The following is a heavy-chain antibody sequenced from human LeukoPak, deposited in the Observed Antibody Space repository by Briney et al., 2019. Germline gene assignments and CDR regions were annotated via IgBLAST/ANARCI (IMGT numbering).Heavy chain of an antibody. Sequence: SETLSLTCTVSGGSISSYYWSWIRQPPGRGLEWIGYIYTSGSTNYNPSLKSRVTISVDTSKNQFSLKLSSVTAADTAVYYCARHRGRQWIAARSGYYYYYYMDVWGKGTTVTVSS. V-gene: IGHV4-4*09. D-gene: IGHD6-13*01. CDR2: IYTSGST. CDR3: ARHRGRQWIAARSGYYYYYYMDV. CDR1: GGSISSYY. J-gene: IGHJ6*03.